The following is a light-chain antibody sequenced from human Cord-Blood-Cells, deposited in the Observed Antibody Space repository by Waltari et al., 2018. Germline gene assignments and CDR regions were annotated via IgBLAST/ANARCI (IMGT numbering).Light chain of an antibody. CDR3: QQSYSTPYT. CDR1: KSISTY. CDR2: AAS. V-gene: IGKV1-39*01. Sequence: DFRMSEYPCSLSDCVGDRVTITCRASKSISTYLNWYQQKPGKAPNSLIYAASSLQSGVPSRFSGSGSGTDFTLTISSLQPEDFATYYCQQSYSTPYTFGQGTKLEIK. J-gene: IGKJ2*01.